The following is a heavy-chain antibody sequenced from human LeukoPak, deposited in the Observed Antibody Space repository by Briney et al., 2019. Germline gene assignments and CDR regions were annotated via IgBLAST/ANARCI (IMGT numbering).Heavy chain of an antibody. CDR3: AADVYGSGSYYRRFDP. D-gene: IGHD3-10*01. CDR1: GFTFTSSA. J-gene: IGHJ5*02. Sequence: ASVKVSCKASGFTFTSSAMQWVRQARGQRLEWVGWIVVGSGNTNYAQKFQERVTITRDMSTSTAYMELSSLRSEDTAVYYCAADVYGSGSYYRRFDPWGQGTLATVSS. V-gene: IGHV1-58*02. CDR2: IVVGSGNT.